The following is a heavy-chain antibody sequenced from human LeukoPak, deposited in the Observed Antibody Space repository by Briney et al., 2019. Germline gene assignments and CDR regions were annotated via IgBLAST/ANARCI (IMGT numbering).Heavy chain of an antibody. Sequence: SETLSLTCAVYGGSFSGYYWSWIRQPPGKGLEWIGEINHSGSTNYNPYLKSRVTISVDTSMNQFSLKLSSVTAADTAVYYCARRRRPDIVVVVAATPYNWFDPWGQGTLVTVSS. CDR2: INHSGST. CDR1: GGSFSGYY. CDR3: ARRRRPDIVVVVAATPYNWFDP. V-gene: IGHV4-34*01. D-gene: IGHD2-15*01. J-gene: IGHJ5*02.